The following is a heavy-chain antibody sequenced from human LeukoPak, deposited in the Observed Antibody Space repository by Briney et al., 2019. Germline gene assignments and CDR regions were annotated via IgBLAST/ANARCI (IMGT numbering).Heavy chain of an antibody. Sequence: GGSLRLSCAASGFTFHIYAMNWVRQTPGKGLEWVSAINGGGDGTYYADSVKGRFTISRDNAKNSLYLQMNSLRAEDTAVYYCARNRLAAAGKFDYCGQGTLVTVSS. CDR3: ARNRLAAAGKFDY. V-gene: IGHV3-23*01. CDR2: INGGGDGT. CDR1: GFTFHIYA. D-gene: IGHD6-13*01. J-gene: IGHJ4*02.